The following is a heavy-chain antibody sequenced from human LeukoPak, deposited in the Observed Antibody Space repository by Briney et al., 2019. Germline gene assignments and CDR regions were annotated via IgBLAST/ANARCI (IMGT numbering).Heavy chain of an antibody. Sequence: ASVKVSCKASGDTFTNYAMHWVRQAPGQRLEWMGWITAGNGKTKYSEKFQDRVTITRDTSASTAYMELSSLRSEDTAMYYCAREGGNSSRRYFDYWGQGTLVTVSS. CDR1: GDTFTNYA. V-gene: IGHV1-3*01. D-gene: IGHD6-13*01. J-gene: IGHJ4*02. CDR2: ITAGNGKT. CDR3: AREGGNSSRRYFDY.